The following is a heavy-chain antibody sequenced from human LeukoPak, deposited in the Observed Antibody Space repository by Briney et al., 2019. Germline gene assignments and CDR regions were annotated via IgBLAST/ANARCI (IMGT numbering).Heavy chain of an antibody. J-gene: IGHJ4*02. V-gene: IGHV3-23*01. CDR1: GFTFSSCE. CDR2: ISASGGHT. D-gene: IGHD6-13*01. CDR3: AKPREASSGTGRYFDN. Sequence: PGGSLRLSCAASGFTFSSCEMNWVRQAPGKGLEWVSAISASGGHTYYGDSVKGRFTISRDNSKNTLSLQMNSLRAEDTAIYYCAKPREASSGTGRYFDNWGQGTLVTVSS.